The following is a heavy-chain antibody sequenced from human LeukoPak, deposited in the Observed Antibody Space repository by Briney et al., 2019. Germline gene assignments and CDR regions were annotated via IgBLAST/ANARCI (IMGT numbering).Heavy chain of an antibody. CDR3: ARGYQLLIFDY. CDR2: IIPILGIA. CDR1: GGTFSSYT. D-gene: IGHD2-2*01. Sequence: VKVSFKASGGTFSSYTISWVRQAPGQGLEWMGRIIPILGIANYAQKFQGRVTITADKSTSTAYMELSSLRSEDTAVYYCARGYQLLIFDYWGQGTLVTVSS. J-gene: IGHJ4*02. V-gene: IGHV1-69*02.